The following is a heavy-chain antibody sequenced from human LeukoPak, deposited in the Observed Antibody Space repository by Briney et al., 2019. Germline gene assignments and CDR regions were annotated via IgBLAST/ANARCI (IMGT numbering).Heavy chain of an antibody. V-gene: IGHV3-30*04. CDR2: MSPDGSIK. J-gene: IGHJ4*02. CDR3: AKRAAAGIRVDY. CDR1: GFIFSTYV. Sequence: GGSLRLSCTASGFIFSTYVIHWVRQAPGKGLEWVAVMSPDGSIKLYTDSVEGRFTISRDNSKNTLYLQMNSLRPEDTAVYYCAKRAAAGIRVDYWGQGTLVTVSS. D-gene: IGHD6-13*01.